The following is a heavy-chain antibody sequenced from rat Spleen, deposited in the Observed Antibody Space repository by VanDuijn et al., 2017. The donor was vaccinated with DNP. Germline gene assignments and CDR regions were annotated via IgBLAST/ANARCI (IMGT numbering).Heavy chain of an antibody. CDR3: MVFTFAY. Sequence: QVQLKESGPGLVQPSQTLSLTCTVSGFSLTRYHVHWIRQPPGKGLDWMGVIWSNGATSYTSFLKSRLNISRDSSKSQVLLTKNSRQTDYTAEYYCMVFTFAYWGQGTLVTVSS. J-gene: IGHJ3*01. CDR1: GFSLTRYH. CDR2: IWSNGAT. D-gene: IGHD1-12*02. V-gene: IGHV2-32*01.